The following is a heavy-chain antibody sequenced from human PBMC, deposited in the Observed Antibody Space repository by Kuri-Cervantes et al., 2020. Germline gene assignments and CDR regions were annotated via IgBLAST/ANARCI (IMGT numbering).Heavy chain of an antibody. J-gene: IGHJ6*03. Sequence: GSLRLSCAVYCGSLSGNYWSWIRQPPGKGPEWIGEINHIGNNKYNPSLKSRVTISVDTSKNQFSLKLSPVTAADTAVYYCGGVRYCSSTSCSKHFYYYMDVWGKGTTVTVSS. D-gene: IGHD2-2*01. CDR3: GGVRYCSSTSCSKHFYYYMDV. CDR2: INHIGNN. CDR1: CGSLSGNY. V-gene: IGHV4-34*01.